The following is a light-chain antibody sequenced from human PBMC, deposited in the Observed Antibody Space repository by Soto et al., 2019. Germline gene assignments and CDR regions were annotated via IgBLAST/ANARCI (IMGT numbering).Light chain of an antibody. CDR3: SSFADGFNVV. CDR2: EVF. V-gene: IGLV2-8*01. Sequence: QSALTQPASVSGSPGQSITISCAGTMRDIGAYNLVSWYQQHPDEAPKLLIYEVFKRPSEIPARFSASKSGNTASLIVSGLQPEDEAEYFCSSFADGFNVVFGGGTKLTVL. J-gene: IGLJ2*01. CDR1: MRDIGAYNL.